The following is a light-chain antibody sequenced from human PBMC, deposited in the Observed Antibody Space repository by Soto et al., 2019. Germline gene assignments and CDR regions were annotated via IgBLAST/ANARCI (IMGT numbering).Light chain of an antibody. Sequence: IQMTQSQSSLSASIGDRVTITCRASQGIGVRLAWFQQKPGKAPQYLIQSASILQSGVPSRFSGSGSGTEFILTINSLQPEDVAIYYCLQVNSFPRTFGQGTKVDIK. J-gene: IGKJ1*01. CDR3: LQVNSFPRT. V-gene: IGKV1-12*01. CDR2: SAS. CDR1: QGIGVR.